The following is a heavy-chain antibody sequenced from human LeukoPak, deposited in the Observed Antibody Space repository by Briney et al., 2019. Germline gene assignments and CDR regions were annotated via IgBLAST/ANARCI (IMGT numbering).Heavy chain of an antibody. D-gene: IGHD3-3*01. V-gene: IGHV3-7*01. CDR3: AREDITIFGVVITHYYYGMDV. Sequence: GGSLRLSCAASGLTFSSYWMSWVRQAPGKGLEWVANIKQDGSEKYYVDSVKGRFTISRDNAKNSLYLQMNSLRAEDTAVYYCAREDITIFGVVITHYYYGMDVWGQGTTVTVSS. J-gene: IGHJ6*02. CDR1: GLTFSSYW. CDR2: IKQDGSEK.